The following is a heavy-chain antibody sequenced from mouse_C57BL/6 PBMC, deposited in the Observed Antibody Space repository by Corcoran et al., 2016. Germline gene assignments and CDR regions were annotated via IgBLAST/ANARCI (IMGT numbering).Heavy chain of an antibody. D-gene: IGHD1-1*01. Sequence: QVQLQQSGPELVKPGASVKISCKASGYTFTDYYINWVKQRPGQGLEWIGWIFPGSGSTYYNEKFEGKATLTVDKSSSTAYMLLSSLTSEDSAVYFCARNYYGSSYERVYYDVWGTGITVTVSS. J-gene: IGHJ1*03. CDR1: GYTFTDYY. CDR3: ARNYYGSSYERVYYDV. CDR2: IFPGSGST. V-gene: IGHV1-75*01.